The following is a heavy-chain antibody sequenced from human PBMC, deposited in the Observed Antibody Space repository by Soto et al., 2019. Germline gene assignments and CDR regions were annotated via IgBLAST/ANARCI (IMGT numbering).Heavy chain of an antibody. CDR3: TTDRGHMYDFDY. Sequence: EVQLVESGGGLVKPGESLRLSCAASGFTFDNAWMSWVRQAPGKGLEWVGRIKSKTDGGTADYAAPVKGRFTISRDDSKNTLFLQMNSLKTEDKAVYYCTTDRGHMYDFDYWGQGTLVPVSS. V-gene: IGHV3-15*01. J-gene: IGHJ4*02. CDR2: IKSKTDGGTA. D-gene: IGHD2-8*01. CDR1: GFTFDNAW.